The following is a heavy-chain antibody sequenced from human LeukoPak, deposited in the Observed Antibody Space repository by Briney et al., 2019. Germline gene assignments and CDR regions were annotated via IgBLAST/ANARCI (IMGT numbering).Heavy chain of an antibody. V-gene: IGHV4-59*01. D-gene: IGHD3-9*01. Sequence: SETLSLTCTVSGVSTSDYYWSWVRQPPGKGLEWIGYIYYTGSTDYNPSLKSRVTMSLDTSKNQFSLNLRSVTATDTAVYYCARRTYYDTLTGYNYWYFDLWGRGTLVTVSS. J-gene: IGHJ2*01. CDR1: GVSTSDYY. CDR3: ARRTYYDTLTGYNYWYFDL. CDR2: IYYTGST.